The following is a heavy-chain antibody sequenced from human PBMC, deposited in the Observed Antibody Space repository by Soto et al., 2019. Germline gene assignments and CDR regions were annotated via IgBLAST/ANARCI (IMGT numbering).Heavy chain of an antibody. CDR3: ARQWTSRPYYYDSSGPFDY. D-gene: IGHD3-22*01. J-gene: IGHJ4*02. CDR2: INHSGST. V-gene: IGHV4-34*01. CDR1: GGSFSGFY. Sequence: TSEALSLTCAVYGGSFSGFYWSWVRPPPGEGLEWIGEINHSGSTNYNPSLKSRVTISVDTSKNQFSLKLSSVTAADTAVYYCARQWTSRPYYYDSSGPFDYWGQGTLVTVSS.